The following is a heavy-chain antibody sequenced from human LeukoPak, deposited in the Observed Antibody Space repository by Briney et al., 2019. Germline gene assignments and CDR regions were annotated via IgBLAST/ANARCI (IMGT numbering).Heavy chain of an antibody. CDR3: ARDRFAITTVPNWFDP. Sequence: PSETLSLTCTVSGYCISSGYWWGWIRQPPGKGLDWIGTIYHSGNTYYNPSLKSRVTISIDTSKNQFSLKLSSVTATDTAVYYCARDRFAITTVPNWFDPWGQGTLVTVSS. V-gene: IGHV4-38-2*02. CDR1: GYCISSGYW. CDR2: IYHSGNT. J-gene: IGHJ5*02. D-gene: IGHD4-17*01.